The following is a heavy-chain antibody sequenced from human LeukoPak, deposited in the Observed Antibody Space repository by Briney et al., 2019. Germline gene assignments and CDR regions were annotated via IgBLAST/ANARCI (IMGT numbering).Heavy chain of an antibody. D-gene: IGHD3-22*01. CDR2: ISYDGSNK. J-gene: IGHJ4*02. V-gene: IGHV3-30*04. CDR3: ARDTPLDSSGYYFDY. CDR1: GFTFSSYA. Sequence: GRSLRLSCAASGFTFSSYAMHWVRQAPGKGLEGVAVISYDGSNKYYADPVKGRFTISRDNSKNTLYLQMNSLRAEDTAVYYCARDTPLDSSGYYFDYWGQGILVTVSS.